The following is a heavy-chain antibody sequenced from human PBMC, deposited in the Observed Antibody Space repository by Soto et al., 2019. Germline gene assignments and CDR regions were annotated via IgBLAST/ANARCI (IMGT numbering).Heavy chain of an antibody. D-gene: IGHD1-26*01. J-gene: IGHJ4*02. V-gene: IGHV3-23*01. CDR1: GFTFSSYA. CDR3: SLNQGYSGSPIDY. Sequence: EVQLLESGGGLVQPGGSLRLSCAASGFTFSSYAMTWVRQAPGKGLEWVSDISGGGHSTYYADSVKGRFTISRDNSKNTLCMQMNSLRAEDTAVYYCSLNQGYSGSPIDYWGQGTLVTVSS. CDR2: ISGGGHST.